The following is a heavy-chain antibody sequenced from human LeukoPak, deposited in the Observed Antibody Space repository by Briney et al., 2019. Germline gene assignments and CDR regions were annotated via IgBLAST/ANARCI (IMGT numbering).Heavy chain of an antibody. D-gene: IGHD2-8*01. CDR2: LSTRGNT. J-gene: IGHJ5*02. V-gene: IGHV4-61*02. Sequence: SETLSLXCSVSGASVSSGNYFWTWIRQPTGKGLEWIGRLSTRGNTNYNPSLESRVTISGDTSKNQFSLQLRSVTAADTAVYYCTRALCINGVCEWFDPWGQGTLVTVSS. CDR1: GASVSSGNYF. CDR3: TRALCINGVCEWFDP.